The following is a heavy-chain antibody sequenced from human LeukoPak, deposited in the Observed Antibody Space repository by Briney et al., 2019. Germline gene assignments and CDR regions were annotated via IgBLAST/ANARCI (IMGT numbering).Heavy chain of an antibody. J-gene: IGHJ4*02. V-gene: IGHV3-15*01. D-gene: IGHD3-3*01. CDR1: GFTFSSFG. Sequence: PGGSLRLSCAASGFTFSSFGMNWVRQAPGKGLEWVGRIKSKTDGGTTDYAAPVKGRFTISRDDSKNTLYLQMNSLKTEDTAVYYCTTTYYDFWSGQRAEHWGQGILVTVSS. CDR2: IKSKTDGGTT. CDR3: TTTYYDFWSGQRAEH.